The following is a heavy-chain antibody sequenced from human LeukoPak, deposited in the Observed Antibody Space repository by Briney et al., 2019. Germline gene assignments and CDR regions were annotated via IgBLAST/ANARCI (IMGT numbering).Heavy chain of an antibody. CDR1: GFTFSDNY. CDR3: ARGIRQYAKSYFDY. J-gene: IGHJ4*02. D-gene: IGHD4-11*01. Sequence: GGSLRLSCAASGFTFSDNYMSWIRQAPGEGLEWLSYISSSGTTIYYTDSVKGRFTISRDNAKNSLYLQMNSLRAEDTAVYYCARGIRQYAKSYFDYWGRGTLVTVSS. CDR2: ISSSGTTI. V-gene: IGHV3-11*01.